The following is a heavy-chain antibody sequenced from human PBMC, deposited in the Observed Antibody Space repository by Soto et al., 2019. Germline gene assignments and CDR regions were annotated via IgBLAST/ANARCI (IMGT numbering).Heavy chain of an antibody. CDR2: IVVGSGNT. Sequence: SVKVSCKASGFTFTSSAMQWVRQARGQRLEWIGWIVVGSGNTNYAQKFQERVTITRDMSTSTAYMELSSLRSEDTAVYYCAAGLTMVRGVIIPYYYGMDVWGQGTTVTVSS. CDR3: AAGLTMVRGVIIPYYYGMDV. D-gene: IGHD3-10*01. J-gene: IGHJ6*02. CDR1: GFTFTSSA. V-gene: IGHV1-58*02.